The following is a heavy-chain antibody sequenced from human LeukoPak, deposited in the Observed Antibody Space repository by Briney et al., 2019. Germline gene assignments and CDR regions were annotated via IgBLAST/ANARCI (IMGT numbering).Heavy chain of an antibody. V-gene: IGHV3-7*03. D-gene: IGHD2-2*01. Sequence: TGGSLRLSCAASGFTFSSYWMRWVRQAPGKGLEWVANIKQDGSEKYYVDSVKGRFTVSRDNAKNSLYLQMNSLRAEDTAVYYCTHGSMYQLDYWGQGTLVTVSS. J-gene: IGHJ4*02. CDR1: GFTFSSYW. CDR3: THGSMYQLDY. CDR2: IKQDGSEK.